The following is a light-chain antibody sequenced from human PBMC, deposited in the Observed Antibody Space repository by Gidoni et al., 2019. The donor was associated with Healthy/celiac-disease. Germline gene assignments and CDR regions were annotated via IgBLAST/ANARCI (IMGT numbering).Light chain of an antibody. CDR1: NIGSNN. Sequence: SYELTQPLSVSVALGQTARITCGGNNIGSNNVHWYQQKPGQAPVLVIYRDSNRPSGIPERFSGSNSGNTATLTISRAQAGDEADYYWQVWDSSTVVFGGGTKLTVL. CDR3: QVWDSSTVV. J-gene: IGLJ2*01. CDR2: RDS. V-gene: IGLV3-9*01.